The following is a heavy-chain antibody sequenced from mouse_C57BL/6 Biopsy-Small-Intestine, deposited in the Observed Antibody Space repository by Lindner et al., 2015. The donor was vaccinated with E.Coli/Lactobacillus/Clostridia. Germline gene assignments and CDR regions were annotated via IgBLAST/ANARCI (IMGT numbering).Heavy chain of an antibody. J-gene: IGHJ3*01. Sequence: VQLQESGPELVKPGASVKISCKASGYYFTGYYIDWVKQSPGKSLEWIGYIYPTNGETTYKQNFKGKATLTVDKSFSIVNMHLNSLTSEDSAVYYCARRRRIYYGDYVFFAYWGQGDSGHCLC. CDR1: GYYFTGYY. D-gene: IGHD2-13*01. CDR3: ARRRRIYYGDYVFFAY. CDR2: IYPTNGET. V-gene: IGHV1-42*01.